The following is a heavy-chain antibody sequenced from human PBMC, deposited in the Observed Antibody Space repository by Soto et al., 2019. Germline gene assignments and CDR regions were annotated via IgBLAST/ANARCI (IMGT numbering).Heavy chain of an antibody. D-gene: IGHD2-15*01. CDR2: IYHSGST. Sequence: PSETLSLTCAVSGGSISSGGYSWSWIRQPPGKGLEWIGYIYHSGSTYYNPSLKSRVTISVDRSKNQFSLKLSSVTAADTAVYYCARVAGYCSGGSCGTGYYYGMDVWGQGTTVTVSS. V-gene: IGHV4-30-2*01. CDR1: GGSISSGGYS. CDR3: ARVAGYCSGGSCGTGYYYGMDV. J-gene: IGHJ6*02.